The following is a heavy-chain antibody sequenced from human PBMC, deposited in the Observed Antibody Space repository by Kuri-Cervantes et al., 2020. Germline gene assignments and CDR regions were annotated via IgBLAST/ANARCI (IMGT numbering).Heavy chain of an antibody. V-gene: IGHV3-66*01. CDR3: ARDRGGYPPSRYGMDV. D-gene: IGHD5-24*01. CDR2: IYSGGRT. CDR1: GLTVSSNY. J-gene: IGHJ6*02. Sequence: GESLKISCAASGLTVSSNYMSWVRQAPGKGLEWVSVIYSGGRTDYADSVKGRFTISRDNSENSLYLQMNSLRDEDTAVYYCARDRGGYPPSRYGMDVWGQGTTVTVSS.